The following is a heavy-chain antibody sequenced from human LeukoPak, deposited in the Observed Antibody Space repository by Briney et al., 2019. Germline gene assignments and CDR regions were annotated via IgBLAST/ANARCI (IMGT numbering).Heavy chain of an antibody. CDR1: GGSILTTNW. J-gene: IGHJ4*02. Sequence: PSETLSPTCAVSGGSILTTNWWSWVRQPPGKGLEWIGEVHLSGASNYNPSLKSRVSMSIDNSKNQLSLKLTSVTAADTAIYYCARESGAFCPFGFWGQGTLVTVSS. V-gene: IGHV4-4*02. CDR2: VHLSGAS. CDR3: ARESGAFCPFGF. D-gene: IGHD1-26*01.